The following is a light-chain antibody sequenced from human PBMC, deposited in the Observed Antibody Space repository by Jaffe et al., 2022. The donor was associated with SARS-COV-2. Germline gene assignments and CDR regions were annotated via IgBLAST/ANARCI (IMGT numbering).Light chain of an antibody. CDR2: FDD. Sequence: SSALTQPPSVSVTPGETARLSCGGDNLEPTRVHWYQQKPGQAPVLVIHFDDVRPSGIPDRFSASKSGDTAILTIYRVEVEDEADYYCQIWTATNDYPVFGGGTRLTVL. CDR1: NLEPTR. J-gene: IGLJ3*02. CDR3: QIWTATNDYPV. V-gene: IGLV3-21*04.